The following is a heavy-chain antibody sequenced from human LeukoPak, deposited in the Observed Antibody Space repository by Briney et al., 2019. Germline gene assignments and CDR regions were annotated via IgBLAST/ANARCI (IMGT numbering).Heavy chain of an antibody. V-gene: IGHV3-23*01. Sequence: GRSLRLSCAASGFTFSSYGIHWVRQAPGKGLEWVSAISGSGGSTYYADSVKGRFTISRDNSKNTLYLQMNSLRAEDTAVYYCAKVDFTYYYGSGGLDYWGQGTLVTVSS. J-gene: IGHJ4*02. D-gene: IGHD3-10*01. CDR1: GFTFSSYG. CDR2: ISGSGGST. CDR3: AKVDFTYYYGSGGLDY.